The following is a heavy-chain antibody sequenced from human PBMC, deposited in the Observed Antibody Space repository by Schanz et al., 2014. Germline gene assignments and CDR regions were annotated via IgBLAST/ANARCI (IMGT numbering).Heavy chain of an antibody. CDR3: ARHGELGGCSSSSCWALNWFDP. J-gene: IGHJ5*02. V-gene: IGHV4-59*05. CDR2: MYYSGST. CDR1: GFTFSDYSMT. D-gene: IGHD2-2*01. Sequence: QVQLVESGGTLVKPGGSLRLSCEVSGFTFSDYSMTWVRQPPGKGLEWIGRMYYSGSTYYNPSLKSRVTISGDTSKNQFPGRRSSGTAADTAVYYCARHGELGGCSSSSCWALNWFDPWGQGTLVTVSS.